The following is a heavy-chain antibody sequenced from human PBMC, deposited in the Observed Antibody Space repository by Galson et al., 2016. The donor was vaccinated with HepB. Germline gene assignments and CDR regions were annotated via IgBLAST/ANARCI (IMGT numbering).Heavy chain of an antibody. CDR2: ISIDGSST. J-gene: IGHJ5*02. Sequence: SLRLSCAASGFTFSSYWMHWVRQVPGKGLMWVSRISIDGSSTTYADSVNGRFTISRDNAKNMLYLQMNSLRAEDTAVYYCASPAPYSGNYGSGWFDPWGQGTLVTVSS. V-gene: IGHV3-74*01. CDR1: GFTFSSYW. D-gene: IGHD1-26*01. CDR3: ASPAPYSGNYGSGWFDP.